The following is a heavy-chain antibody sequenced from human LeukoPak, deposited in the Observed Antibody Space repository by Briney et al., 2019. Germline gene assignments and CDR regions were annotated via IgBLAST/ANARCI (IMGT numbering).Heavy chain of an antibody. Sequence: PSETLSLTCTVSGGSVSSGSYYWSWIRQPPGKGLGWIGYIYYSGSTNYNPSLKSRVTISVDTSKNQFSLKLSSVTAADTAVYYCAREGYDILTGYYRAYNWFDPWGQGTLVTVSS. CDR2: IYYSGST. CDR1: GGSVSSGSYY. J-gene: IGHJ5*02. CDR3: AREGYDILTGYYRAYNWFDP. D-gene: IGHD3-9*01. V-gene: IGHV4-61*01.